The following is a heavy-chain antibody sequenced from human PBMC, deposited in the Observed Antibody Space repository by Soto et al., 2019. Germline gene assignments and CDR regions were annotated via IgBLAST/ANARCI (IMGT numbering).Heavy chain of an antibody. CDR2: ISFDGSNE. J-gene: IGHJ4*02. D-gene: IGHD3-10*01. Sequence: QVQLVESGGGVVQPGRSLRLSCAVTGVTFSDYAMPWVRQAPGKGLEWVAVISFDGSNEYYADSVKGRFTISRDNIKNTLHLQMNSLRVEDTAVYYCAKALRGGCDYWGQGTLVTVSS. CDR1: GVTFSDYA. CDR3: AKALRGGCDY. V-gene: IGHV3-30*18.